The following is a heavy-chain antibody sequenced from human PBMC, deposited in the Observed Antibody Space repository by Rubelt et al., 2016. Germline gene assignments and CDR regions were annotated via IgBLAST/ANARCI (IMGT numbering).Heavy chain of an antibody. Sequence: EVQLVESGGGLVKPGGSLRLSCAASGFTFSNAWMSWVRQAPGKGLEWVGRIKSKTDGGTTDYAAPVKGRFTISRDDSKNTLYLQMNSLKTEDTAVYYCTTAVYYYDSSGYYDYYGMDVWGQGTTVTVSS. CDR3: TTAVYYYDSSGYYDYYGMDV. CDR1: GFTFSNAW. V-gene: IGHV3-15*01. J-gene: IGHJ6*02. CDR2: IKSKTDGGTT. D-gene: IGHD3-22*01.